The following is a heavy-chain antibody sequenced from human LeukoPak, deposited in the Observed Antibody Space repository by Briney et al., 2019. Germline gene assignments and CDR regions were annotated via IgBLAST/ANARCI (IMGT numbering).Heavy chain of an antibody. D-gene: IGHD2-2*01. V-gene: IGHV3-30*02. Sequence: GGSLRLSCAASGFTFSSYAMSWVRQAPGKGLEWVAFIRYDGSDKFYADSVKGRFTISRDNSKNTLYLQMNSLRPEDTAVYYCARDIVVPAASGRYFDYWGQGTLITVSS. CDR3: ARDIVVPAASGRYFDY. CDR1: GFTFSSYA. J-gene: IGHJ4*02. CDR2: IRYDGSDK.